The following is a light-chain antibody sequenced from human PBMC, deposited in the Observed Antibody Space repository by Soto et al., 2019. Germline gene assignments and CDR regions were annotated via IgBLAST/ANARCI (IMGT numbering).Light chain of an antibody. J-gene: IGKJ3*01. CDR2: GAS. CDR3: QQYNNWPDFT. Sequence: EIVVTQSPATLSVSPGERATLSCRASQSLSSNLAWYQQKPGQAPRLLIYGASTRATGIPARFSGSGSGTEFTLTISSLQSEDFAFYYCQQYNNWPDFTFGPGTKVDIK. V-gene: IGKV3-15*01. CDR1: QSLSSN.